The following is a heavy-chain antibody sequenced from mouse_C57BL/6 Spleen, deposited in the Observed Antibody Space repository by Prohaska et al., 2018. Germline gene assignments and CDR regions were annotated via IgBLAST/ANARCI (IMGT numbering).Heavy chain of an antibody. J-gene: IGHJ2*01. D-gene: IGHD4-1*01. CDR3: SRSRGLGVFDY. CDR2: IPVNSENYGA. CDR1: GFTFRNYR. Sequence: QVQLVEPGGGLVRPGNSLKLSCVTSGFTFRNYRMHWLRQPPVKRLAWIAVIPVNSENYGANYAESVKGRFAISRDESKRSGYLEMNRLREEDTATYLCSRSRGLGVFDYWGQGTTLTVSS. V-gene: IGHV13-2*01.